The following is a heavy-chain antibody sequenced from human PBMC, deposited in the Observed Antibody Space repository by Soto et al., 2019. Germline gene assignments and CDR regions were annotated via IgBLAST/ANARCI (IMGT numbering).Heavy chain of an antibody. Sequence: QVQVVESGGGLVRPGGSLRLSCAATGFTFSDYYMSWIRQAPGKGLEWLADISKTAGTVHYADSVKGRFSISRDNARNSLFLQLNSLRVEDTAVYYCARPTQYCSAGTCYSCASDYWGQGTLVTVSS. J-gene: IGHJ4*02. CDR2: ISKTAGTV. D-gene: IGHD2-15*01. CDR1: GFTFSDYY. V-gene: IGHV3-11*01. CDR3: ARPTQYCSAGTCYSCASDY.